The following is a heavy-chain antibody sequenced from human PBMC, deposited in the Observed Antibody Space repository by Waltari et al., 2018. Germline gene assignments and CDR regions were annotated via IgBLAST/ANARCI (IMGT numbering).Heavy chain of an antibody. CDR3: AIGGSIFLYGMDV. J-gene: IGHJ6*02. CDR1: GGSVISGSYY. D-gene: IGHD2-2*01. V-gene: IGHV4-61*01. Sequence: QVQLQESGRGRVRPSEPMSITCTVSGGSVISGSYYWGWIRQPPGKGLEWIGYIYYRGSTNYNPSLKSRLTLSVDTSKNQFSLKLSSVTAADTAVYYCAIGGSIFLYGMDVWGQGTTVTVSS. CDR2: IYYRGST.